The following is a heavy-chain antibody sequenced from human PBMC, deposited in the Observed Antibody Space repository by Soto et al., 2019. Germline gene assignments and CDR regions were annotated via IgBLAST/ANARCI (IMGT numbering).Heavy chain of an antibody. CDR1: GFTFSNAW. CDR3: TTDLIVATILFDY. V-gene: IGHV3-15*07. D-gene: IGHD5-12*01. J-gene: IGHJ4*02. CDR2: IKSKTDGGTT. Sequence: GGSLRLSCAASGFTFSNAWMNWVRQAPGKGLEWVGRIKSKTDGGTTDYAAPVKGRFTISRDDSKNTLYLQMNSLKTEDTAVYYCTTDLIVATILFDYWGQGTLVTVSS.